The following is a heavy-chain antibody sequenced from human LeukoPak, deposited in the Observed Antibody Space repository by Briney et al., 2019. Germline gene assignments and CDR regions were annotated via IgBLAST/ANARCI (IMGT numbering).Heavy chain of an antibody. Sequence: GGSLRLSCAASGFTFDDYAMHWVRQAPGKGLEWVSGISWNSGSIGYADSVKGRFTISRDNSKNKLYLEMNSLRPEDTAVYYCAKDRSPFARRYFAPLDYWGQGTLVTVSS. D-gene: IGHD3-9*01. CDR2: ISWNSGSI. V-gene: IGHV3-9*01. CDR1: GFTFDDYA. CDR3: AKDRSPFARRYFAPLDY. J-gene: IGHJ4*02.